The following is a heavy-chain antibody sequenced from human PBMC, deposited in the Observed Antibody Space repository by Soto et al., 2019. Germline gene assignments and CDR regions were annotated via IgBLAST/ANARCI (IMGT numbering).Heavy chain of an antibody. CDR2: ISSNRGST. V-gene: IGHV3-64*01. D-gene: IGHD5-12*01. CDR1: GFTFSSYA. CDR3: ARRGYSGYEIDY. J-gene: IGHJ4*02. Sequence: EVQLVESGGGLVQPGGSLRLSCAASGFTFSSYAMHWVRQAPGKGLEYVSDISSNRGSTDYANSVKGRFTISRDNSKNTLYLEMGSLRAEDMAVYYCARRGYSGYEIDYWGQGTLVTVSS.